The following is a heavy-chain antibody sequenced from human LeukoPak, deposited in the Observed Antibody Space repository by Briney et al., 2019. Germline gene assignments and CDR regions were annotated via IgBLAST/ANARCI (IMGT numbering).Heavy chain of an antibody. D-gene: IGHD4/OR15-4a*01. CDR1: GFTFISYG. J-gene: IGHJ4*02. CDR3: ARRAGAYSHPYDY. CDR2: ISYDGSNK. Sequence: GGSLRLSCAASGFTFISYGMHWVRQAPGKGLEWVAIISYDGSNKYYADSVKGRFTISRDNSKNTLYLQMNSLRGEDTAVYYCARRAGAYSHPYDYWGQGTLVTVSS. V-gene: IGHV3-30*03.